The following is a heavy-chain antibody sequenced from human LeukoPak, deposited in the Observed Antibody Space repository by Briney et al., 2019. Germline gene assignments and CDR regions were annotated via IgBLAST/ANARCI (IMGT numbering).Heavy chain of an antibody. CDR2: IYYSGST. J-gene: IGHJ5*02. CDR3: ARECNDFPLNWFDP. D-gene: IGHD3-3*01. CDR1: GGSISSGDYY. V-gene: IGHV4-30-4*01. Sequence: PSQTLSLTCTVSGGSISSGDYYWSWIRQPPGMGLEWIGYIYYSGSTYYNPSLKSRVTISVDTSKNQFSLKLSSVTAADTAVYYCARECNDFPLNWFDPWGQGTLVTVSS.